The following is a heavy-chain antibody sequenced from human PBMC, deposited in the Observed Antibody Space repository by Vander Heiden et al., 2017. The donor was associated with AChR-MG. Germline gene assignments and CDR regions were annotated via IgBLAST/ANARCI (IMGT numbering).Heavy chain of an antibody. V-gene: IGHV4-39*01. CDR3: ARHNGPGTYFAFDV. CDR1: GGSISSSPYH. Sequence: QLQLQESGPGLVKPSETLLLTCTVSGGSISSSPYHWGWIRHSPGKGLEWTGSIFYSGTTYYNPSLKSRITISVDTSKNHFSLKLGSVTAADTAVYYCARHNGPGTYFAFDVWGQGTMVTVSS. J-gene: IGHJ3*01. D-gene: IGHD1-26*01. CDR2: IFYSGTT.